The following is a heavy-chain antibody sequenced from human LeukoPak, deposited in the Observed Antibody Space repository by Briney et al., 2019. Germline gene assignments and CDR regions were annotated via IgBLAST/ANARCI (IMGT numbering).Heavy chain of an antibody. D-gene: IGHD2-15*01. CDR3: ARPTHDAGSCNGGTCFFFDY. Sequence: ASVKVSCKASGYTLTTYAIHWVRQAPGQRLECVGWINAGVGNTKYSQKFQGRVTITRDTSADTAYMELSSLTSEDTAVYYCARPTHDAGSCNGGTCFFFDYWGQGTLVAVSS. CDR2: INAGVGNT. V-gene: IGHV1-3*01. J-gene: IGHJ4*02. CDR1: GYTLTTYA.